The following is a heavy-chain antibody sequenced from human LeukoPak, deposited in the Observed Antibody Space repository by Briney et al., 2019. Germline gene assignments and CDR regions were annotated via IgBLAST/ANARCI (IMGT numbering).Heavy chain of an antibody. V-gene: IGHV3-9*01. CDR1: GFTFDDYA. J-gene: IGHJ4*02. Sequence: PGRSLRLSCAASGFTFDDYAMHWVRQAPGKGLEWVSGISWNSGSIGYADSVKGRFTISRDNAKNSLYLQMNSLRAEDTAVYYCARDPVAGKFDYWGQGTLVTVSS. D-gene: IGHD6-19*01. CDR2: ISWNSGSI. CDR3: ARDPVAGKFDY.